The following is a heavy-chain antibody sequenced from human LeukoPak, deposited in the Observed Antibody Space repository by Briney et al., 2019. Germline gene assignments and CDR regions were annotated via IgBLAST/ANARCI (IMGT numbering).Heavy chain of an antibody. Sequence: ASVTVSCKASGGTFSSYAISWVRQAPGQGLEWMGIINPSGGSTSYAQKFQGRVTMTRDTSTSTVYMELSSLRSEDTAVYYCARGDCSGGSCYVYGMDVWGQGTTVTVSS. D-gene: IGHD2-15*01. J-gene: IGHJ6*02. CDR3: ARGDCSGGSCYVYGMDV. CDR2: INPSGGST. CDR1: GGTFSSYA. V-gene: IGHV1-46*01.